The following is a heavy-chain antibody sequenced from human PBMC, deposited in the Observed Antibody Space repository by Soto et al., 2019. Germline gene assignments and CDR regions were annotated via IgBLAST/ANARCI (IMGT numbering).Heavy chain of an antibody. J-gene: IGHJ4*02. CDR3: VRGSDYGDHIYDY. CDR2: IIPVFGSA. Sequence: VQLVQSGAEVKKPGSSVKVSCKAPGGTFKRYVISWVRQSPGQGLEWMGGIIPVFGSAHYAQKFQGRVIITADKATSTAYMELSSLRSEDTAIYYCVRGSDYGDHIYDYWGQGTLVTVSS. CDR1: GGTFKRYV. D-gene: IGHD4-17*01. V-gene: IGHV1-69*06.